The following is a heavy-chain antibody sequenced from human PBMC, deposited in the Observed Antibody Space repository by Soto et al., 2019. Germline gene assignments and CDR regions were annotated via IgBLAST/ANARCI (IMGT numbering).Heavy chain of an antibody. CDR2: ISTYSTNT. J-gene: IGHJ4*02. CDR1: GEFFTTYG. Sequence: QVELVQSGAEVKNPGASVTVSCKASGEFFTTYGIRWVRQAPGQGLEWMGWISTYSTNTNYAPKFKGRLLLTADTSTTTAHMELRSLRPDDTAVYYCARWAGRVRDYGGPFDYWGQGSLVTVSP. D-gene: IGHD4-17*01. CDR3: ARWAGRVRDYGGPFDY. V-gene: IGHV1-18*04.